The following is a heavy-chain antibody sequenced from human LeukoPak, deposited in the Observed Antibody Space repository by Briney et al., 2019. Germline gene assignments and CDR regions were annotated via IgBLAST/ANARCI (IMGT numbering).Heavy chain of an antibody. CDR3: ARGRSWYYYYYYYMDV. J-gene: IGHJ6*03. CDR1: GGSISSYD. CDR2: ISISGST. Sequence: SETLSLTCTVSGGSISSYDWSWIRQSAGKGLEWIWHISISGSTNYNPSLKSRVTMSVDTSKNQFSLKLSSVTAADTAVYYCARGRSWYYYYYYYMDVWGKGTTVTISS. D-gene: IGHD6-13*01. V-gene: IGHV4-4*07.